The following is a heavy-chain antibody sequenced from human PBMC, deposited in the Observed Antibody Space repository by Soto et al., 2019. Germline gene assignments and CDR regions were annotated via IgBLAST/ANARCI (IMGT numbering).Heavy chain of an antibody. J-gene: IGHJ4*02. D-gene: IGHD4-17*01. CDR3: AIANYGDDDY. CDR1: GYTFSTST. V-gene: IGHV1-18*04. Sequence: GASVKVSCKASGYTFSTSTISWVRQAPGQGLEWLGWIKAYGGNTNYAPKLQGRVTMTTDTSTSTAYLELRSLTNDDTAMYYCAIANYGDDDYWGQGTLVTVSS. CDR2: IKAYGGNT.